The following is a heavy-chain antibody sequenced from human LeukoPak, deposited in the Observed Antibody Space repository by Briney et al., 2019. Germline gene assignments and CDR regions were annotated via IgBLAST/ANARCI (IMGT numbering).Heavy chain of an antibody. CDR3: ARSGAGWFDY. J-gene: IGHJ4*02. CDR2: IYADGST. D-gene: IGHD6-19*01. V-gene: IGHV3-53*01. Sequence: GESLRLSCAASGFTVSTNYMSWVRQAPGKRLEWVSVIYADGSTYYADSVKGRFTISRDNSKNTLYLQMNSLRAEDTAVYYCARSGAGWFDYWGQGTLVTVSS. CDR1: GFTVSTNY.